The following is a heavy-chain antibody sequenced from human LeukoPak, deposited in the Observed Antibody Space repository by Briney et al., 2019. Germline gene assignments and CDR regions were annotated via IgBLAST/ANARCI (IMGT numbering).Heavy chain of an antibody. D-gene: IGHD3-10*01. CDR2: ISGDGTAR. CDR1: GFTSNSYW. Sequence: PGGSLRLSCAASGFTSNSYWMHWVRQVPGKGLVWVSRISGDGTARNYADSVKGRFTISRDDAKNTVDLQMNSLRGEDTAVYYCVRGRGSYGWFDPWGQGTLVTVSS. J-gene: IGHJ5*02. V-gene: IGHV3-74*01. CDR3: VRGRGSYGWFDP.